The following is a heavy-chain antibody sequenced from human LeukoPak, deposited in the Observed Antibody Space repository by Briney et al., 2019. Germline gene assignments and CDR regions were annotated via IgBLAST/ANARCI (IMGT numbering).Heavy chain of an antibody. CDR1: GFTFSSYS. J-gene: IGHJ4*02. D-gene: IGHD6-13*01. V-gene: IGHV3-21*01. CDR2: ISSSSSYI. Sequence: GGSLRLSCAASGFTFSSYSMNWVRQAPGKGLEWVSSISSSSSYIYYADSVKGRFTISRDNAKNSLYLQMNSLRAEDTAVYYCARSGIAAAGNGYWGQGTLVTVSS. CDR3: ARSGIAAAGNGY.